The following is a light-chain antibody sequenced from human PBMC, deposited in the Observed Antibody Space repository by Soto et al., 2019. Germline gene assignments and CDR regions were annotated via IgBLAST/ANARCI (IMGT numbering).Light chain of an antibody. CDR3: QQTYSTPQP. V-gene: IGKV1-39*01. CDR2: AAS. Sequence: IQVTHSPSSLSASVLDIGTITLRASQSISSYLNWYQQKPGKAPKLLIYAASSLQSGVPSRFSGSGSGTDFTLTISNVQPEDFATYYCQQTYSTPQPFGQGTRLEIK. J-gene: IGKJ5*01. CDR1: QSISSY.